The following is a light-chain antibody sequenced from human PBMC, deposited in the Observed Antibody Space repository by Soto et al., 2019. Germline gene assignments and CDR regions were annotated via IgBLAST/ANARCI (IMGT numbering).Light chain of an antibody. CDR2: DAS. J-gene: IGKJ4*01. CDR3: QQFSSYPLT. Sequence: EFVLTQSPGTPSLSPGHRATLSCRASQTGRNNYLAWYQRKPGQAPRLLIYDASSRATGIPDRCSGGGSGTDFPLTISRLEPEDFAVYYCQQFSSYPLTFGGGTKV. V-gene: IGKV3-20*01. CDR1: QTGRNNY.